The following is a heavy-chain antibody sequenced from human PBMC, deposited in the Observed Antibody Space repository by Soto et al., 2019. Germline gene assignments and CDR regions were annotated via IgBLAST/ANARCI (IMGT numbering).Heavy chain of an antibody. V-gene: IGHV3-23*01. CDR1: GFMCSSFD. D-gene: IGHD1-26*01. CDR2: ILADGRT. CDR3: AKATATSGGAFDI. Sequence: LRLSCAASGFMCSSFDMSWVRQAPGKGLEWVSTILADGRTFYGDSVKGRFTISRDNSRNTVYLQMNSLTAGDTAPYYCAKATATSGGAFDIRGQGTMVTVSS. J-gene: IGHJ3*02.